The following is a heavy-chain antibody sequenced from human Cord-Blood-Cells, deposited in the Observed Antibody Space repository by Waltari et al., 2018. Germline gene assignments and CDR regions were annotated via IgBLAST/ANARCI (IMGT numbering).Heavy chain of an antibody. CDR3: ARDNCTNGVCYFDY. V-gene: IGHV1-2*02. CDR1: GYTFTGYY. J-gene: IGHJ4*02. Sequence: QVQLVQSGAEVKKPGASVKVSCKASGYTFTGYYMHWVRPAPGQGLEWMGWVNPNSGGTNYAQKFQGGVTMTRDTSISAAYMELSRLRSDDTAVYYCARDNCTNGVCYFDYWGQGTLVTVSS. D-gene: IGHD2-8*01. CDR2: VNPNSGGT.